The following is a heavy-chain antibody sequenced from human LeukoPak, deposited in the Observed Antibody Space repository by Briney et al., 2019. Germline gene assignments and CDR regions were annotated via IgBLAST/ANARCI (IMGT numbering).Heavy chain of an antibody. V-gene: IGHV1-46*01. CDR2: INPSGGST. CDR1: GYTLTELS. CDR3: AREVAIEEDYYFDY. Sequence: ASVKVSCKVSGYTLTELSMHWVRQAPGQGLEWMGIINPSGGSTSYAQKFQGRVTMTRDTSTSTVYMELSSLRSEDTAVYYCAREVAIEEDYYFDYWGQGTLVTVSS. D-gene: IGHD2-21*01. J-gene: IGHJ4*02.